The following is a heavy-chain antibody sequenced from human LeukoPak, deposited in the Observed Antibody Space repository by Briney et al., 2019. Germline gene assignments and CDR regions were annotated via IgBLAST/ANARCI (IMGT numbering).Heavy chain of an antibody. CDR1: GFTFSTYG. CDR3: ARHRHGYVPRPVNWFDP. CDR2: IRYDGSNK. D-gene: IGHD3-16*01. J-gene: IGHJ5*02. Sequence: GGSLRLSCAAPGFTFSTYGMHSVRQAPGKGLEWVAFIRYDGSNKYYADAVKGRFTISRDNAKNSLYLQMNSLRAADTAVYYCARHRHGYVPRPVNWFDPWGQGTLVTVSS. V-gene: IGHV3-30*02.